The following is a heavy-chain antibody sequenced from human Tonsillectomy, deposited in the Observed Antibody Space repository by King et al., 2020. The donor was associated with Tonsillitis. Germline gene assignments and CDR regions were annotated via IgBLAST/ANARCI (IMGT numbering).Heavy chain of an antibody. CDR1: GFTFSRYA. D-gene: IGHD6-19*01. CDR3: AREDSSGSVGGSNGDFDY. CDR2: ISYDGSNK. Sequence: VQLVESGGGVVQPGRSLRLSCAASGFTFSRYAMNWVRQTPGKGLEWVAVISYDGSNKYYADSVKGRFTIARDNSKNTLFLQMNSLRAEDTAMYYCAREDSSGSVGGSNGDFDYWGQGTLVTASS. J-gene: IGHJ4*02. V-gene: IGHV3-30-3*01.